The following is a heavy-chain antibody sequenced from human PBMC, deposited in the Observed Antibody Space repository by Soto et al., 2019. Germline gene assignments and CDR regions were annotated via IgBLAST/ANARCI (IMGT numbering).Heavy chain of an antibody. CDR3: ARGLGYCSGGSCYAAYYCYGMDV. D-gene: IGHD2-15*01. V-gene: IGHV4-4*02. Sequence: PSETLSHTCAVSGGSISSSNWWSWVRQPPGKGLEWIGEIYHSGSTNYNPSLKSRVTISVDKSKNQFSLKLSSVTAADTAVYYCARGLGYCSGGSCYAAYYCYGMDVWGQGTTVPVSS. CDR2: IYHSGST. J-gene: IGHJ6*02. CDR1: GGSISSSNW.